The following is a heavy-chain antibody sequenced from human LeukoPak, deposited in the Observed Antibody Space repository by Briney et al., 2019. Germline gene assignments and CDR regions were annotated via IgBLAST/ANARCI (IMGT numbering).Heavy chain of an antibody. CDR1: GFTFDDYA. CDR2: ISWNCCSI. CDR3: ARFSSGLFDY. J-gene: IGHJ4*02. D-gene: IGHD6-19*01. Sequence: GGSLTLSCTASGFTFDDYAMHWVRQATGKGLEWVFGISWNCCSIGYAVSVRGRFNISRDNAKNPLYLQMNSLRAEDTALYYCARFSSGLFDYWGEGTLVTASS. V-gene: IGHV3-9*01.